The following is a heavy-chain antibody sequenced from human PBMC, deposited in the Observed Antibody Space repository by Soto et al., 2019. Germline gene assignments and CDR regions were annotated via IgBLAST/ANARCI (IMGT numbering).Heavy chain of an antibody. CDR3: AASTFQSGVSGYFHLDH. CDR2: IIPLFDSA. D-gene: IGHD3-3*01. J-gene: IGHJ4*02. V-gene: IGHV1-69*06. Sequence: QVHLVQSGTEVKKPGSSVKVSCKTSGDTFTNQAISWVRQAPGQGLEWMGGIIPLFDSASYAQRSHDRVTITADKLASTGSLEQRGLTSEDTAVYYCAASTFQSGVSGYFHLDHWGQGALVTVSS. CDR1: GDTFTNQA.